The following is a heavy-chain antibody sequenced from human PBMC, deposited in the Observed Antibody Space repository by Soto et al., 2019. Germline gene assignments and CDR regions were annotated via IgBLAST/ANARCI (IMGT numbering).Heavy chain of an antibody. V-gene: IGHV3-21*06. Sequence: GALRLSCVAYGFTYTRDSLNWVRQAPGKGLEWLSSISSTTNYIYYGDSMKGRFIISRDTATNSLYLEMYSLRAEETAAYYFWRESEHLTAKLDKGGHEALVAVSS. J-gene: IGHJ4*01. CDR1: GFTYTRDS. CDR3: WRESEHLTAKLDK. D-gene: IGHD3-9*01. CDR2: ISSTTNYI.